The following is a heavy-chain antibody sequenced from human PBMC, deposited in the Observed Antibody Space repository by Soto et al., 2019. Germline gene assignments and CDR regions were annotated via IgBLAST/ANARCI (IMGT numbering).Heavy chain of an antibody. J-gene: IGHJ4*02. CDR1: GFTFSDYS. CDR2: VSSSSNTM. D-gene: IGHD3-10*01. Sequence: EVQLVESGGDLVQPGGSLRLSCAASGFTFSDYSVNWVRQAPGKGLEWISYVSSSSNTMHYADSVKGRFTISRDNAKNSLYLQMNSLRTEHTAVYFCARDASGTYSPFDYWGQGTLVTVSS. CDR3: ARDASGTYSPFDY. V-gene: IGHV3-48*01.